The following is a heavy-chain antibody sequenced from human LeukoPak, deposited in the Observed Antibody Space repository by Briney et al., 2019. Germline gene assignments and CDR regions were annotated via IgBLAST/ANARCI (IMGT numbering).Heavy chain of an antibody. D-gene: IGHD2-2*01. Sequence: GGSLRLSCAASGFTSSDYTMNWVRQSPQKGLEWVSGISVSDDSTYYADSVKGRFTISRDKFNNVLHLQMNSLRAEDTAVYYCARDRYCVSTNCPYDCWGQGTPVTVSS. CDR3: ARDRYCVSTNCPYDC. J-gene: IGHJ4*02. CDR2: ISVSDDST. V-gene: IGHV3-23*01. CDR1: GFTSSDYT.